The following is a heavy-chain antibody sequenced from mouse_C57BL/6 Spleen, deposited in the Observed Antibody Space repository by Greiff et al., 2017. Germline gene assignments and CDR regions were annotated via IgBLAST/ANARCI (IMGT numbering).Heavy chain of an antibody. V-gene: IGHV1-80*01. CDR2: IYPGDGDT. D-gene: IGHD1-1*01. CDR1: GYAFSSYW. Sequence: QVHVKQSGAELVKPGASVKISCKASGYAFSSYWMNWVKQRPGKGLEWIGQIYPGDGDTNYNGKFKGKATLTADKSSSTAYMQLRSLTSEDSAVYFCAYYGSSFYAMDYWGQGTSVTVSS. J-gene: IGHJ4*01. CDR3: AYYGSSFYAMDY.